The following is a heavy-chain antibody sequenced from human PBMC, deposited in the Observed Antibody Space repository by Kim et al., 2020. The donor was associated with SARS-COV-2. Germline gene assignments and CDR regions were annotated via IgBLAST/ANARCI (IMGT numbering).Heavy chain of an antibody. J-gene: IGHJ4*02. CDR2: INPNSGGT. D-gene: IGHD4-17*01. CDR3: ARESLTTVTTALDY. V-gene: IGHV1-2*04. CDR1: GYTFTGYY. Sequence: ASVKVSCKASGYTFTGYYMHWVRQAPGQGLEWMGWINPNSGGTNYAQKFQGWVTMTRDTSISTAYMELSRLRSDDTAVYYCARESLTTVTTALDYWGQGTLVTVSS.